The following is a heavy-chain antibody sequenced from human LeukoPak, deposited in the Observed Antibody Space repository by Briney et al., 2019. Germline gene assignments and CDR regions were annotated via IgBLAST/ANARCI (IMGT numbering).Heavy chain of an antibody. CDR1: GYSFTSYW. CDR2: IYPGDSDT. D-gene: IGHD5-18*01. J-gene: IGHJ4*02. V-gene: IGHV5-51*01. CDR3: ARHYGYSYGTLYLDY. Sequence: GESLKISCKGSGYSFTSYWIGWVRQVPGKGLEWMGIIYPGDSDTRYSPSFQGQVTISADKSITTAYLQWSSLKASDTAMYYCARHYGYSYGTLYLDYWGQGTLVTVSS.